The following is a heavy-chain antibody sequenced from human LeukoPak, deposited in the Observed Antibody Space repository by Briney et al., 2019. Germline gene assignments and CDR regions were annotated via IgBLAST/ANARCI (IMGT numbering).Heavy chain of an antibody. J-gene: IGHJ5*02. D-gene: IGHD6-19*01. CDR3: ARDPGYSSGWQYNWFDP. Sequence: GGSLRLSCAASGFTFSDYYMSWIRQAPGKGLEWVSYISSSGSTIYYADSVKGRFTISRDNAKNSLYRQMNSLRAEDTAVYYCARDPGYSSGWQYNWFDPWGQGTLVTVSS. CDR2: ISSSGSTI. V-gene: IGHV3-11*01. CDR1: GFTFSDYY.